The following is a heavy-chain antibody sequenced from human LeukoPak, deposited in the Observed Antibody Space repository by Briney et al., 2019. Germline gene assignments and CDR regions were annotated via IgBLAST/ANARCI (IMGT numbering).Heavy chain of an antibody. V-gene: IGHV4-31*03. CDR1: GGSISSGGYY. CDR3: ARVPAATTYYYYGMDV. D-gene: IGHD2-2*01. CDR2: IYYSGST. Sequence: PSQTLSHTCTVSGGSISSGGYYWSWIRQHPGKGLEWIGYIYYSGSTYYNPSLKSRVTISVDTSKNQFSLKLSSVTAADTAVYYCARVPAATTYYYYGMDVWGQGTTVTVSS. J-gene: IGHJ6*02.